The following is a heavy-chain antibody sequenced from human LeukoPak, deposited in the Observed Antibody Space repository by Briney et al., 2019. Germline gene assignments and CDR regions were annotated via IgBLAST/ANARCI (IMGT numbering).Heavy chain of an antibody. CDR3: ARRLGGGSCYSINYYYYMGV. CDR1: GGSFSGYY. V-gene: IGHV4-34*01. Sequence: SETLSLTCAVYGGSFSGYYWSWIRQPPGKGLEWIGEINHSGSTNYNPSLKSRVTISVDTSKNQFSLKLSSVTAADTAVYYCARRLGGGSCYSINYYYYMGVWGKGTTVTVSS. CDR2: INHSGST. D-gene: IGHD2-15*01. J-gene: IGHJ6*03.